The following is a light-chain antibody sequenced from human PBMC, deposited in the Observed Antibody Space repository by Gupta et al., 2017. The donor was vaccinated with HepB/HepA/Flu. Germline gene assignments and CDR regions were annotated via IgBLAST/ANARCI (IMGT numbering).Light chain of an antibody. V-gene: IGLV3-1*01. Sequence: SYDLTQPPPVSVSPGQPACITCSGDKLGDKYACWYQQKPGQSPVLVIYQDSKRPSGIPERFSGSNSGNTATLTISGTQAMDEADYYCQAWDSSTVVFGGGTKLTVL. J-gene: IGLJ2*01. CDR1: KLGDKY. CDR3: QAWDSSTVV. CDR2: QDS.